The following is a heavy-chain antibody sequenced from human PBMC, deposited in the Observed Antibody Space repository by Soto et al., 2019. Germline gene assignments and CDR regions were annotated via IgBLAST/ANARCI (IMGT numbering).Heavy chain of an antibody. Sequence: GGSLRLSCAPSGFMFNGSAVHWVRQASGKGLEWVGRIRSKTNNYATTYGAPMKGRFSISRDDSKNTAYLQMNSLKTEDTAVYFCKIYYFGMDVWGQGTTVTVSS. J-gene: IGHJ6*02. CDR2: IRSKTNNYAT. CDR1: GFMFNGSA. V-gene: IGHV3-73*01. CDR3: KIYYFGMDV.